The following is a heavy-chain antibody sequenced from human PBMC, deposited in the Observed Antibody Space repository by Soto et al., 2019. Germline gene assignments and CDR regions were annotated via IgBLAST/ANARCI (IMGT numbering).Heavy chain of an antibody. CDR3: GRAPSGITGTINYFDY. J-gene: IGHJ4*02. CDR1: GGSISSYY. D-gene: IGHD1-7*01. V-gene: IGHV4-59*01. CDR2: IYYSGST. Sequence: SETLSLTCTVSGGSISSYYWSWIRQPPGKGLEWIAYIYYSGSTEYNPSLKSRVTISVDTSKNQFSLKLSSVTAADTAVYYCGRAPSGITGTINYFDYWGQGTLVTVSS.